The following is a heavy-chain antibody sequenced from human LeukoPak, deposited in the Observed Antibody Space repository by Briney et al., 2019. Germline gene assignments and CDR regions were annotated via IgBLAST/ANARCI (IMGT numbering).Heavy chain of an antibody. CDR3: ATKFSNYYGSGSATGDFQH. CDR1: GYTLTELS. V-gene: IGHV1-24*01. D-gene: IGHD3-10*01. CDR2: FDPEDGET. J-gene: IGHJ1*01. Sequence: ASVKVSCKVSGYTLTELSMHWVRQAPGKGLEWMGGFDPEDGETIYAQKFQGRVTMTEDTSTDTAYMELSSLRSEDTAVYYCATKFSNYYGSGSATGDFQHWGQGTLVTVSS.